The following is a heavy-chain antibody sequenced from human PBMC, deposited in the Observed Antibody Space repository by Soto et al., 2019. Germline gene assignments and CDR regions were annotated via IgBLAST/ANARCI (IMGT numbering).Heavy chain of an antibody. CDR2: IIPIFGTA. CDR1: GGTFSSYA. CDR3: ARDTVAPFDY. D-gene: IGHD4-17*01. Sequence: EASVKVSYKASGGTFSSYAISWVRQAPGQGLEWMGGIIPIFGTANYAQKFQGRVTITADESTSTAYMELSSLRSEDTAVYYCARDTVAPFDYWGQGTLVTVSS. V-gene: IGHV1-69*13. J-gene: IGHJ4*02.